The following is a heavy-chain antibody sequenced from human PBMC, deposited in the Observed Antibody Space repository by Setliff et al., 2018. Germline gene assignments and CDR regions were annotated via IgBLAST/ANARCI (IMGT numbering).Heavy chain of an antibody. V-gene: IGHV4-34*01. D-gene: IGHD3-22*01. CDR3: AKGFDSSGYHYYYYYGMDV. Sequence: PSETLSLTCAVYGGSFSGYYWSWIRQPPGKGLEWIGEINHSGSTNYNPSLKSRVTISVDTSKNQFSLKLSSVTAADTAVYYCAKGFDSSGYHYYYYYGMDVWGQGTTVTVSS. CDR2: INHSGST. J-gene: IGHJ6*02. CDR1: GGSFSGYY.